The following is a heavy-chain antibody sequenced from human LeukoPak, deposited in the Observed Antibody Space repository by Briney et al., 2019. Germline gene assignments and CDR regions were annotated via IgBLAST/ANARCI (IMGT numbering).Heavy chain of an antibody. CDR1: GFTLGTYD. J-gene: IGHJ4*02. CDR3: SKPGSGWYWNFDY. D-gene: IGHD6-19*01. CDR2: ISRSGGST. V-gene: IGHV3-23*01. Sequence: GGSLRLSCAASGFTLGTYDMYWVRQAPGKGLECVSSISRSGGSTYYADSVKGRFTISRDNSKNTLYLQMSSLRADDTAVYYCSKPGSGWYWNFDYWGQGTLVTVSS.